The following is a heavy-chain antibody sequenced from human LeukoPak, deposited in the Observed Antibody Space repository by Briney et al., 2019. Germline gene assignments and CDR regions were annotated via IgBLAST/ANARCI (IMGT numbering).Heavy chain of an antibody. CDR2: ITSSSSTI. CDR3: ARDRPGSGWYYFDS. CDR1: GFTFSSYS. Sequence: PGGSLRLSCAASGFTFSSYSMNWVRQAPGKGLEWVSFITSSSSTIHYVDSVKRRFTISRDNAKNSLYLQMNSLRAEDTAVYYCARDRPGSGWYYFDSWGQGTLVTVSS. J-gene: IGHJ4*02. V-gene: IGHV3-48*04. D-gene: IGHD6-19*01.